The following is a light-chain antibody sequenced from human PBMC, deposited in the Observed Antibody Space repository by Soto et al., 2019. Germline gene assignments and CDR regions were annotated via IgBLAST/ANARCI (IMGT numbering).Light chain of an antibody. V-gene: IGLV4-69*01. CDR2: LNSDGSH. CDR3: QTWGTAIWV. Sequence: VLTQSPSASASLGASVKLTCTLSSGHSSYAIAWHQQQPEKGPRYLMNLNSDGSHSKGDGIPDRFSGPSSGAERYLTISSLQSEDEADYYCQTWGTAIWVFGGGTKLTVL. J-gene: IGLJ3*02. CDR1: SGHSSYA.